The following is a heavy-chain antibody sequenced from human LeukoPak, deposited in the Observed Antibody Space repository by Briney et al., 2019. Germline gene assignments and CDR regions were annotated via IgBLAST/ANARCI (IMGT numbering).Heavy chain of an antibody. CDR1: GGSISTYY. CDR2: LYNSGNP. J-gene: IGHJ4*02. V-gene: IGHV4-59*01. CDR3: ARTTVTSIAFDY. Sequence: SETLSLTCTVSGGSISTYYWSWIRQPPGKRLGWIGYLYNSGNPNYNPSLKSRVTISVDTSKNQFSLKVSSVTAADTAVYYCARTTVTSIAFDYWGQGTLVTVSS. D-gene: IGHD4-11*01.